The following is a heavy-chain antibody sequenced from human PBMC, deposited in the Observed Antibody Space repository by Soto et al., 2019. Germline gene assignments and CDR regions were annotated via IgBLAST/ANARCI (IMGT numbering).Heavy chain of an antibody. V-gene: IGHV4-30-2*01. CDR3: ARGRSCSGGSCYGLFSWFDP. J-gene: IGHJ5*02. D-gene: IGHD2-15*01. CDR1: GGSISSGGYS. Sequence: TLSLTCAVSGGSISSGGYSWSWILQPPGKGLEWIGYIYHSGSTYYNPSLKSRVTISVDRSKNQFSLKLSSVTAADTAVYYCARGRSCSGGSCYGLFSWFDPWGQGTLVTVSS. CDR2: IYHSGST.